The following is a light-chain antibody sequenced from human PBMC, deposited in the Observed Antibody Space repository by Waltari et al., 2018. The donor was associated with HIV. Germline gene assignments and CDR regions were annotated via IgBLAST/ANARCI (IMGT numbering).Light chain of an antibody. V-gene: IGLV1-40*01. CDR1: SSNIGSNYA. CDR2: GNN. J-gene: IGLJ3*02. Sequence: QSVLTQPPSVSGAPGQRITVSCTGGSSNIGSNYAVHWYQQLPGAPPKLLISGNNDRPSGVPARFSGSKSGTSASLAITGLQAEDEADYYCAAWDDSLSNWVFGGGTKLTVL. CDR3: AAWDDSLSNWV.